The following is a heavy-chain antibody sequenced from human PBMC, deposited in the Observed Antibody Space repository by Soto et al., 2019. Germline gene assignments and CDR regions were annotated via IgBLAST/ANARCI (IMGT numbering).Heavy chain of an antibody. Sequence: SVKVSCKASGYTFTSYDINWVRQATGQRLEWIGWIVVGSGNTNYAQKFQERVTITRDMSTSTAYMELSSLRSEDTAVYYCAVAYDSSGYYSLMGYYYGMDVWGQGTTVTVSS. D-gene: IGHD3-22*01. CDR2: IVVGSGNT. CDR1: GYTFTSYD. J-gene: IGHJ6*02. V-gene: IGHV1-58*02. CDR3: AVAYDSSGYYSLMGYYYGMDV.